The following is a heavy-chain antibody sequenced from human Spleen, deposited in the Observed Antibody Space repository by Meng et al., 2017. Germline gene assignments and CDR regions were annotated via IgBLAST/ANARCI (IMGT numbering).Heavy chain of an antibody. CDR3: AKKAGNCISTTCYSLDY. D-gene: IGHD2-2*01. CDR1: GGIFSNYV. V-gene: IGHV1-69*13. J-gene: IGHJ4*02. CDR2: INAVFGTT. Sequence: SVKVSCKALGGIFSNYVIGWVRQAPGQGLEWMGGINAVFGTTNYAQKFQDRVTITSDESTSTVYMELTRLTSEDTAVYFCAKKAGNCISTTCYSLDYWGQGTLVTVSS.